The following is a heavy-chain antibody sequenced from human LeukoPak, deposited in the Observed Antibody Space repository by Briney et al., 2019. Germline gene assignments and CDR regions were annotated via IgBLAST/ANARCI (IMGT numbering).Heavy chain of an antibody. V-gene: IGHV3-48*01. D-gene: IGHD4-23*01. J-gene: IGHJ4*02. CDR1: GFTFSTDS. Sequence: GGSLRLSCAASGFTFSTDSMNWVRQAPGKGLEWVSYISSGSMTIYYADSVKGRFTISRDNAKNSLYLQMNSLRAEDTAVYYCARDLPVVTFDYWGQGTLVTVSS. CDR3: ARDLPVVTFDY. CDR2: ISSGSMTI.